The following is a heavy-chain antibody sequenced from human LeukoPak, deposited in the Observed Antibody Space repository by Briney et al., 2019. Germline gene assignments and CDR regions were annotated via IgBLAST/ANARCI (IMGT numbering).Heavy chain of an antibody. V-gene: IGHV3-48*02. CDR1: GFTFSSYS. Sequence: GGSLRLSCAASGFTFSSYSMNWVRHAPGKGLEWVSYISTSSSSIYYADSVKGRFTISRDNAKNSLFLLMNSLRDEDTAVYYCARDSVDYGGKPYFFDYWGQGTLVTVSS. J-gene: IGHJ4*02. D-gene: IGHD4-23*01. CDR3: ARDSVDYGGKPYFFDY. CDR2: ISTSSSSI.